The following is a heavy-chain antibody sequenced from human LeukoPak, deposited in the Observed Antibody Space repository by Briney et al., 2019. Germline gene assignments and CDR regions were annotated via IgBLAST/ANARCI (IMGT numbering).Heavy chain of an antibody. D-gene: IGHD3-22*01. CDR2: ISGSGGST. Sequence: GGSLRLSCAASGFTFSSYAVSWVRQAPGKGLEWVSAISGSGGSTYYADSVKGRFTISRDNSKNTLYLQMNSLRAEDTAVYYCAKEYYDSSGYYVDYWGQGILVTVSS. V-gene: IGHV3-23*01. CDR1: GFTFSSYA. J-gene: IGHJ4*02. CDR3: AKEYYDSSGYYVDY.